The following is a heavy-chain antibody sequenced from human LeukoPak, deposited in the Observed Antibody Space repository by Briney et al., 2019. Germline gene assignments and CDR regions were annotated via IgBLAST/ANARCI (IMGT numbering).Heavy chain of an antibody. J-gene: IGHJ4*02. D-gene: IGHD3-10*01. CDR1: GYTFTGYY. CDR3: ARALGVRGVRHDY. Sequence: GASVKVTCKASGYTFTGYYMHWVRQAPGQGLEWMGWINPNSGGTNYAQKFQGRVTMNRDTSISTAYMELSRLRSDDTAVYYCARALGVRGVRHDYWGQGTLVTVSS. CDR2: INPNSGGT. V-gene: IGHV1-2*02.